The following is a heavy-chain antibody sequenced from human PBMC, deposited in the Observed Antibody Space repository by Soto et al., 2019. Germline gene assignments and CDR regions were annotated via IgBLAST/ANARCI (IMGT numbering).Heavy chain of an antibody. V-gene: IGHV1-2*02. CDR3: ARSSTYNFDSSGYYDY. CDR2: INPNSGGA. Sequence: QVQLVQSGAEVKKPGASVKVSCEASGYTFNSHYMHWVRQAPGQGLEWMAWINPNSGGANYAQRFQGRVTLTRDASINTAYMDLTRLTSADAAVYYCARSSTYNFDSSGYYDYWGQGTLVTVSS. D-gene: IGHD3-22*01. J-gene: IGHJ4*02. CDR1: GYTFNSHY.